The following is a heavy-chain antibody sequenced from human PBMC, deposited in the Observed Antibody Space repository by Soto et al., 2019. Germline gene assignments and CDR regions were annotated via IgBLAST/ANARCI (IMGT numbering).Heavy chain of an antibody. D-gene: IGHD5-18*01. Sequence: PGGSLRLSCAASGVTVSSNYMSWVRQAPGKGLEWVSVIYSGGSTYYADSVKGRFTISRDNSKNTLYLQMNSLRAEDTAVYYCVRDRRGSSYGLHWFDPWGQGTLVTVSS. CDR3: VRDRRGSSYGLHWFDP. J-gene: IGHJ5*02. V-gene: IGHV3-66*01. CDR1: GVTVSSNY. CDR2: IYSGGST.